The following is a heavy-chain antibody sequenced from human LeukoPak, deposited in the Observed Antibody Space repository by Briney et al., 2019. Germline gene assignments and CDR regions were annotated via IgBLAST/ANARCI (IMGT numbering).Heavy chain of an antibody. D-gene: IGHD3-22*01. CDR1: GGSISSYY. V-gene: IGHV4-59*01. CDR2: IFYSGTT. CDR3: ARGGWNKFDY. Sequence: SETLSLTCTVSGGSISSYYWSWIRQPPGKGLEWIGFIFYSGTTNYSPSLKSRVTISVDTSKNQFSLKLSSVTAADTAVYYCARGGWNKFDYWGQGTLVTVSS. J-gene: IGHJ4*02.